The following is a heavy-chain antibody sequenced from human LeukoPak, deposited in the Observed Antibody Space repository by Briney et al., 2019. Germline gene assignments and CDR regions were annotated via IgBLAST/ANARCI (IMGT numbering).Heavy chain of an antibody. V-gene: IGHV3-74*01. CDR3: VRGALRDCSYTSCSRGNWFDP. Sequence: PGGSLRLSCAASGFTFSSHWMHWVRQAPEKGLVGVAHINADGSGTYYAASVKGRFTISRDHAKNTLYLQMHSLTAEDTAVYYWVRGALRDCSYTSCSRGNWFDPWGQGTLVTVSS. J-gene: IGHJ5*02. CDR1: GFTFSSHW. CDR2: INADGSGT. D-gene: IGHD2-2*01.